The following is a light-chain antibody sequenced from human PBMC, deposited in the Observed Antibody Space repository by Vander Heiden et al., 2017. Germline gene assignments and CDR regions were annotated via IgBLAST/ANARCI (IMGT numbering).Light chain of an antibody. V-gene: IGLV3-21*02. CDR1: NIGSKS. CDR3: RVWDSSSDHVV. CDR2: DDS. J-gene: IGLJ2*01. Sequence: SYVLTPPPPLSVAPGQTARLTCGGNNIGSKSVHWYQQKPGQAPVLVVYDDSDRPSGIPERFSGSNSGNTASLTISRVEAGDEADYYCRVWDSSSDHVVFGGGTKLTVL.